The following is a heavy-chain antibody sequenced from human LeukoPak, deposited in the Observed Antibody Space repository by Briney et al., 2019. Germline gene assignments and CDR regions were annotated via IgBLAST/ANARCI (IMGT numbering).Heavy chain of an antibody. V-gene: IGHV4-59*08. Sequence: SETLSLTCTVSGGSISGYYWSWIRQPPGKGLEWIGYIYYSGSTNYNPSLKGRVTISVDTSKNQFSLKLTSVTAADTAVYYCARHINTVYFDYWGQGTLVTVSS. CDR2: IYYSGST. CDR1: GGSISGYY. CDR3: ARHINTVYFDY. D-gene: IGHD3-10*01. J-gene: IGHJ4*02.